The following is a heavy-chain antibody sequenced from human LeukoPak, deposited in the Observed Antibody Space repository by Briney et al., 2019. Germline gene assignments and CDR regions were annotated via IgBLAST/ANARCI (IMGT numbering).Heavy chain of an antibody. D-gene: IGHD3-22*01. CDR3: ASDVYDSSGFSGAFDI. V-gene: IGHV3-7*01. J-gene: IGHJ3*02. Sequence: GGSLRLSCAASGLTFSSYWMSWVRQAPGKGLEWVANIKQDGSDKYYVDSVKGRFTISRDNAKNSLSLQMNSLRAEDTAVYYCASDVYDSSGFSGAFDIWGQGTMVTVSS. CDR1: GLTFSSYW. CDR2: IKQDGSDK.